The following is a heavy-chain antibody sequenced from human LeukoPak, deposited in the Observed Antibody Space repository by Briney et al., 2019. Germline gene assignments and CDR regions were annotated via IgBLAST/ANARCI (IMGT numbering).Heavy chain of an antibody. CDR2: MNPNSGHT. Sequence: GASVKVSCKASGYTFTNYDIYCVRQATGQGPEWMGWMNPNSGHTGYAQKFQGRVTMTSNTSISTAYMELSSLSSEDTAVYYCVRYPRTHYYFDCWGQGTLVTVSS. J-gene: IGHJ4*02. V-gene: IGHV1-8*01. CDR1: GYTFTNYD. D-gene: IGHD1-14*01. CDR3: VRYPRTHYYFDC.